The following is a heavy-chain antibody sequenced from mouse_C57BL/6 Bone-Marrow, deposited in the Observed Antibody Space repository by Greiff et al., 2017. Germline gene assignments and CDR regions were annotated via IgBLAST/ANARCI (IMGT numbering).Heavy chain of an antibody. D-gene: IGHD1-1*01. CDR3: EREDLLLRWGAMDY. V-gene: IGHV1-80*01. CDR1: GYAFSSYW. J-gene: IGHJ4*01. Sequence: QVQLQQSGAELVKPGASVKISCKASGYAFSSYWMNWVKQRPGKGLEWIGQIYPGDGDTNYNGKFKGKATLTADKSSSTAYMQLSSLTSEDSAVYFCEREDLLLRWGAMDYWAQGTSVTVAS. CDR2: IYPGDGDT.